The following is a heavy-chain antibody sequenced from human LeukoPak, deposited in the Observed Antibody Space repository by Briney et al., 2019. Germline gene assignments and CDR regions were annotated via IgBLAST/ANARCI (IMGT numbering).Heavy chain of an antibody. CDR1: DGSISSYY. V-gene: IGHV4-59*08. Sequence: SETLSLTCTLSDGSISSYYGSWIRQPPGKGLEWIGYFYYSGSIKYNPSLKSRVTISVDTSKNQFSLKLSSVTAADTAVYYCARPFSSAWYEAFDIWGQGTKVTVSS. D-gene: IGHD6-19*01. J-gene: IGHJ3*02. CDR2: FYYSGSI. CDR3: ARPFSSAWYEAFDI.